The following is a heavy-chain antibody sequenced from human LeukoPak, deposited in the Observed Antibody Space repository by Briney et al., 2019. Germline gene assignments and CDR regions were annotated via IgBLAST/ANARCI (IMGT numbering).Heavy chain of an antibody. V-gene: IGHV4-59*01. CDR2: IYYSGTT. D-gene: IGHD5-18*01. CDR1: RGSISGYY. J-gene: IGHJ6*02. Sequence: SETLSLTCIVSRGSISGYYWSWIRPPPGKGLEGVGYIYYSGTTNYNPSLSRRVTLSVDTSTNQLFLKLSSVTATDAAVYDCARGWDTGYSYYGMDVWGPGTMVTVSS. CDR3: ARGWDTGYSYYGMDV.